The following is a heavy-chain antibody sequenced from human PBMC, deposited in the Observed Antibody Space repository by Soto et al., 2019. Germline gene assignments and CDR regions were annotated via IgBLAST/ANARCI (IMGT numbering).Heavy chain of an antibody. D-gene: IGHD3-22*01. CDR3: ARVQYYDSSGSHAFDI. V-gene: IGHV4-59*01. CDR2: IYYSGST. J-gene: IGHJ3*02. CDR1: GGSISSYY. Sequence: PSETLSLTCTVSGGSISSYYWSWIRQPPGKGLEWIGYIYYSGSTNYNPSLKSRVTISVDTSKNQFSLKLSSVTAADTAAYYCARVQYYDSSGSHAFDIWGQGTMVTVSS.